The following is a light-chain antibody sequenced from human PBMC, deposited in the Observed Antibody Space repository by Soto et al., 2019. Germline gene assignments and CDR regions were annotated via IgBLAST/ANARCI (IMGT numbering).Light chain of an antibody. CDR2: DAS. V-gene: IGKV3-11*01. CDR3: QQRSNWPS. Sequence: EIVFTQSPATLSLSPGERATLSCRASQSVSNYLAWYQQKPGQAPRLLIYDASNRATGIPARLSGSGSGTDFTLTIRSLEPEDFAVYDCQQRSNWPSFGQGTRLEIK. J-gene: IGKJ5*01. CDR1: QSVSNY.